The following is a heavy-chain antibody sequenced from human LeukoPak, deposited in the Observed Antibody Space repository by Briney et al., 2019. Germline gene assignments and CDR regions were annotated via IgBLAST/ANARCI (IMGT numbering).Heavy chain of an antibody. CDR3: ARTSNDYGDYTGAFDI. V-gene: IGHV4-59*01. J-gene: IGHJ3*02. CDR2: IYYRGST. CDR1: GGSISYYF. D-gene: IGHD4-17*01. Sequence: SETLSLTCTLSGGSISYYFWSWIRQPPGKGLDWIGYIYYRGSTNYNPSLKSRVTISVDMSKNQFSLKLSSVTAADTAVYYCARTSNDYGDYTGAFDIWGQGTMVTVSS.